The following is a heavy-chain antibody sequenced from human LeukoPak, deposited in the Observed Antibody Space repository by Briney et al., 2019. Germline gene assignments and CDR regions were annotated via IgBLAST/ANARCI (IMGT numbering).Heavy chain of an antibody. CDR1: GFTFTSYA. J-gene: IGHJ4*02. Sequence: GGSLRLSCAASGFTFTSYAMNWVRQAPGKGLEWVSGISGSGGSTYYADSVKGRLIISRDNPKDTLYLQMSSLRAEDTAVYYCAKSFRSSTSCYWITMSFDYWGQGTLVTVSS. V-gene: IGHV3-23*01. CDR3: AKSFRSSTSCYWITMSFDY. D-gene: IGHD2-2*01. CDR2: ISGSGGST.